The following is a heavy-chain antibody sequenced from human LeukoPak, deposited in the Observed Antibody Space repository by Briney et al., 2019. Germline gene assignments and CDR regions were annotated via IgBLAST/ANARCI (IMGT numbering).Heavy chain of an antibody. CDR2: INPNSGGT. Sequence: ASVKVSCKASGYTFTGYYMHWVRQAPGQGLEWMGWINPNSGGTNYAQKFQGRVTMTRDTSISTAYMELSRLRSDETAVYYCARVDSSGYYWLFDYWGQGTLVTVSS. CDR1: GYTFTGYY. CDR3: ARVDSSGYYWLFDY. D-gene: IGHD3-22*01. V-gene: IGHV1-2*02. J-gene: IGHJ4*02.